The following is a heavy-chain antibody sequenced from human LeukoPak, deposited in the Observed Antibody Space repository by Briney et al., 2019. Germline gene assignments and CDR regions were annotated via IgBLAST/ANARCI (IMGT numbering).Heavy chain of an antibody. D-gene: IGHD2-21*02. V-gene: IGHV3-23*01. J-gene: IGHJ4*02. CDR3: AKGSGGVTTTIDH. CDR1: GFTFSSYA. CDR2: ISYSGST. Sequence: PGGSLRLSCAASGFTFSSYAMNWVRQAPGKGLEWVSSISYSGSTYYAVSVKGRFTISRVNSKSTLYLQMNSLRAEDTALYYCAKGSGGVTTTIDHWGQGTLVTASS.